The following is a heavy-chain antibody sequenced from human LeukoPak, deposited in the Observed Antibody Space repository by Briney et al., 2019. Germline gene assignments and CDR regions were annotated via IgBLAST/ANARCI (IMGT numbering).Heavy chain of an antibody. CDR3: ASLYSSSWYRDFDY. CDR2: ISSSSNTI. D-gene: IGHD6-13*01. V-gene: IGHV3-48*04. CDR1: GFTFSSYS. Sequence: GGSLRLSCAASGFTFSSYSMNWVRQAPGKGLEWVSYISSSSNTIYYADSVKGRFTISRDNAKNSLYLKMNSLRAEDTAVYYCASLYSSSWYRDFDYWGQGTLVTVSS. J-gene: IGHJ4*02.